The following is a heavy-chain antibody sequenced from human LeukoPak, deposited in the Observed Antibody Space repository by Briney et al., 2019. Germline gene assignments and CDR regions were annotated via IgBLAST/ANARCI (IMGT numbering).Heavy chain of an antibody. D-gene: IGHD3-22*01. CDR2: IYSGGST. CDR1: GFTVSSNY. J-gene: IGHJ4*02. Sequence: HPGGSLRLSCAASGFTVSSNYMSWVRQAPGKGLEWVSVIYSGGSTYYADSVKGRFTISRDNSKNMLYLQMNSLRAEDTAVYYCARVRVIVGHYFDYWGQGTLVTVSS. CDR3: ARVRVIVGHYFDY. V-gene: IGHV3-66*01.